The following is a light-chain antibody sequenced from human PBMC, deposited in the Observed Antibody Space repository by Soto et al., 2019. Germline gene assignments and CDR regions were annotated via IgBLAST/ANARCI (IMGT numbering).Light chain of an antibody. CDR3: QQSYRSPYT. Sequence: IQLTQSPSSLSASVGDRVTVTCRASQSINIYLNWYQQKPRKAPTLLIYAASSLQSGVPSRFSGGGSRTDFTLTISSLQPEDFATYYCQQSYRSPYTFGQGTKLEI. V-gene: IGKV1-39*01. CDR2: AAS. J-gene: IGKJ2*01. CDR1: QSINIY.